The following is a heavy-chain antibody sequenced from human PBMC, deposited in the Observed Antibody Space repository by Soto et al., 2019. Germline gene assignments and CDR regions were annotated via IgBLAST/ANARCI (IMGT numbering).Heavy chain of an antibody. CDR1: GYTFTGYH. Sequence: ASVKVSCKASGYTFTGYHMHWVRQAPGQGLEWMGWINPNSGGTNYAQKFQGWVTMTRDTSISTAYMELSRLRSDDTAVYYCAREDGYYYYGMDVWGQGATVTVSS. J-gene: IGHJ6*02. CDR3: AREDGYYYYGMDV. CDR2: INPNSGGT. V-gene: IGHV1-2*04.